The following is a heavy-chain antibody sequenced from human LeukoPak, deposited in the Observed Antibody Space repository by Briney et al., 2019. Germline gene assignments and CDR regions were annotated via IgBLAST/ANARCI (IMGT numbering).Heavy chain of an antibody. CDR3: ARTSPTSHFDF. Sequence: PGGSLRLSXAASGFTFTTYWMHWVRQAPGKGLVWVSRINGDGSRSNYADSVKGRFTISRDNARNTLYLQMNSLRAEDTALYYCARTSPTSHFDFWGQGTLVTVSS. V-gene: IGHV3-74*01. D-gene: IGHD3-16*01. J-gene: IGHJ4*02. CDR1: GFTFTTYW. CDR2: INGDGSRS.